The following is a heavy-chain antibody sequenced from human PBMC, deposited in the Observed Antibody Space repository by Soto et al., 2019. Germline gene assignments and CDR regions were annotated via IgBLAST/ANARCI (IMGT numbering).Heavy chain of an antibody. CDR1: GGSFSGYY. D-gene: IGHD6-13*01. J-gene: IGHJ6*02. CDR2: INHSGST. V-gene: IGHV4-34*01. CDR3: ARGKYSSSWYGGLYYYYYGMDG. Sequence: SETLSLTCAVYGGSFSGYYWSWIRQPPGKGLEWIGEINHSGSTNYNPSLKSRVTISVDTSKNQFSLKLSSVTAADTAVYYCARGKYSSSWYGGLYYYYYGMDGWGQGTTVTVAS.